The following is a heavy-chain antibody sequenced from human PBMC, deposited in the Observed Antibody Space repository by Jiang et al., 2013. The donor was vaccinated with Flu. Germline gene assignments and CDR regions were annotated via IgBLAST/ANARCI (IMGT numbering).Heavy chain of an antibody. CDR3: ARHYGATDY. Sequence: IIYPGDSDTRYSPSFQGHVTISADKSISTAYLQWSSLKASDTAMYYCARHYGATDYWGQGTLVTVSS. V-gene: IGHV5-51*01. CDR2: IYPGDSDT. J-gene: IGHJ4*02. D-gene: IGHD1-26*01.